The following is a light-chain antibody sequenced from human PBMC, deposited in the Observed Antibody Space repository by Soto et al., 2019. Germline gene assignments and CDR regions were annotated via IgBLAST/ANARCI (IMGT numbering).Light chain of an antibody. CDR1: SGSIASSF. J-gene: IGLJ2*01. CDR3: QSYDKTNVI. Sequence: QSVSESPGKTVTISCTRISGSIASSFVQWHQQRPGSAPTTVIYDNNERPSGVPDRFSGSVDSSSNSASLSISGLKTEDEADYYCQSYDKTNVIFGGGTQLTVL. CDR2: DNN. V-gene: IGLV6-57*03.